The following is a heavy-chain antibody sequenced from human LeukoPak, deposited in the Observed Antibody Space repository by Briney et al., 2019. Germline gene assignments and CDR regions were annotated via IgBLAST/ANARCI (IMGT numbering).Heavy chain of an antibody. Sequence: PSQTLSLTCTVSGGSISSGGYYWSWIRQHPGKGLEWIGYIYYSGSTYYNPSLKSRVTISVDTSKNQFSLKLSSVTAADTAVYYCARGPHRGSSPEARYWFDPWGQGTLVTVSS. J-gene: IGHJ5*02. D-gene: IGHD6-6*01. CDR1: GGSISSGGYY. CDR3: ARGPHRGSSPEARYWFDP. CDR2: IYYSGST. V-gene: IGHV4-31*03.